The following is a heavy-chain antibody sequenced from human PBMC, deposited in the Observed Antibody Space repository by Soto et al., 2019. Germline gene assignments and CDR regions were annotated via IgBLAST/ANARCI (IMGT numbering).Heavy chain of an antibody. Sequence: SKTLSLTCAVSGDSVSTNSAAWNWIRQSPSRGLEWLGRTYYRSKWYNDYAVSVKSRININADTSKNQISLQLNSVTPEDTAVYYCARAGPDYYYYGLDVWGQGTTVTVSS. J-gene: IGHJ6*02. CDR2: TYYRSKWYN. V-gene: IGHV6-1*01. CDR1: GDSVSTNSAA. D-gene: IGHD3-10*01. CDR3: ARAGPDYYYYGLDV.